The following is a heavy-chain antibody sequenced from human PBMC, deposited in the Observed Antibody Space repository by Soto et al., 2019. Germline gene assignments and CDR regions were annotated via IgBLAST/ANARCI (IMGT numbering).Heavy chain of an antibody. Sequence: SATLSLTCTVSGCSISSYYWSWIRQPPGKGLEWIGYIYYSGSTNYNPSLKSRVTISVDTSKNQFSLKLSSVTAADTAVYYCARLRAKDYYDSSGYIDYWGQVTLVTVS. D-gene: IGHD3-22*01. V-gene: IGHV4-59*08. CDR1: GCSISSYY. CDR2: IYYSGST. J-gene: IGHJ4*02. CDR3: ARLRAKDYYDSSGYIDY.